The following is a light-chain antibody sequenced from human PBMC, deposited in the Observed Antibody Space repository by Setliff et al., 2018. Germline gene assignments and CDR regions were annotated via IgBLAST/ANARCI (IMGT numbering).Light chain of an antibody. CDR1: SSDVGGYNS. V-gene: IGLV2-11*01. CDR2: DVS. Sequence: QSALTQPRSVSGSPGQSVTISCTGTSSDVGGYNSVSWYQQHPDKPPKLIIYDVSTRPSGVPDRFSGSKSGNTASLTISGLQAEDEADYYCCSYGGTLDVFGTGTKVTV. J-gene: IGLJ1*01. CDR3: CSYGGTLDV.